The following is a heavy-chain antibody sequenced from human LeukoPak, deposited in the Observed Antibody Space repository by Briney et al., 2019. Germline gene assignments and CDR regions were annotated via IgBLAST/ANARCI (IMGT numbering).Heavy chain of an antibody. D-gene: IGHD3-22*01. CDR2: ISGSGDST. V-gene: IGHV3-23*01. CDR1: GFTFSSYA. J-gene: IGHJ1*01. CDR3: GKGGSYYDSPVYG. Sequence: GGSLRLSCAASGFTFSSYAMHWVRQAPGKGLEWVSVISGSGDSTYYADSVKGRFTISRDNSKNTLYPQMTSLRADDTALYYCGKGGSYYDSPVYGWGLGALVTVSS.